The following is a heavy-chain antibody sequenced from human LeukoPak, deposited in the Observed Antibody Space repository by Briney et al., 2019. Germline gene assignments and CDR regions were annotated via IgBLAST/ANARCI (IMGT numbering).Heavy chain of an antibody. D-gene: IGHD3-10*01. CDR3: ARSGSGYDY. CDR1: GFAFSGYS. CDR2: IKLGVNER. V-gene: IGHV3-7*01. Sequence: GGSLRLSCAASGFAFSGYSTSWVRQAPGKGLECVAYIKLGVNERYYVDSVKGRFTISRVNTKSSLYLQMNSLRVEDTALYYCARSGSGYDYWGQGALVTVSS. J-gene: IGHJ4*02.